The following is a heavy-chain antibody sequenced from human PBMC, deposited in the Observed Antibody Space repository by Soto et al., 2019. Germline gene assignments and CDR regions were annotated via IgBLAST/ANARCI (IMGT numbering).Heavy chain of an antibody. Sequence: QVQLQQWGAGLLKPSETLSLTCAVYGGSFSGYYWSWNRQPPGKGLEWIGEINHSGSTNYNPSLKSRVTISVDTSKNQFSLKLSSVTAADTAVYYCARGIPQTRYSSSWPFDPWGQGTLVTVSS. CDR3: ARGIPQTRYSSSWPFDP. D-gene: IGHD6-13*01. CDR1: GGSFSGYY. CDR2: INHSGST. J-gene: IGHJ5*02. V-gene: IGHV4-34*01.